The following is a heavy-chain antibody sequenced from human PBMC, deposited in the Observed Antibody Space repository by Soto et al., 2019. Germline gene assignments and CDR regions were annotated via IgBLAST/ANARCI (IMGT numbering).Heavy chain of an antibody. Sequence: SDTLSLTSTVSGGSISSYYWSWIRQPPGKGLEWIGYIYYTENSNYNPSLKSRVTISVDSSKSQFSLKLRSVTAADTAMYYCARDNYYGSWSYDYWGQGLLVTVSS. D-gene: IGHD3-10*01. J-gene: IGHJ4*02. CDR2: IYYTENS. CDR3: ARDNYYGSWSYDY. V-gene: IGHV4-59*01. CDR1: GGSISSYY.